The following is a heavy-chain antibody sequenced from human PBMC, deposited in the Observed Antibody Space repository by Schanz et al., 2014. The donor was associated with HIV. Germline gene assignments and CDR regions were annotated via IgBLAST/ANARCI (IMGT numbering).Heavy chain of an antibody. Sequence: QAQLVESGGGVVQPGGSLRLSCAASGFSSSNSVIHWVRQAPGKGLEWVAALFGSNEHYKESVKGRFTISRDTAKNSLYLQMHSLRAEDTAVYYCARVDPYYYYGMDVWGQGTTVTVSS. CDR2: LFGSNE. D-gene: IGHD3-9*01. CDR3: ARVDPYYYYGMDV. CDR1: GFSSSNSV. J-gene: IGHJ6*02. V-gene: IGHV3-30*04.